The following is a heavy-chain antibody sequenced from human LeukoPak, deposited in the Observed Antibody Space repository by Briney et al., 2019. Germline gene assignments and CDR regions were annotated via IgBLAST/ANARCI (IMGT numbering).Heavy chain of an antibody. CDR2: ISSSSSHI. CDR1: GFTFSSYS. Sequence: PGGSLRLSCAASGFTFSSYSMNWVRQAPGKGLEWVSSISSSSSHISHADSVKGRFTISRDNANNSLYLQMNSLRAEDTAVYYCVQRLASVYFDYWGQGTLATISS. V-gene: IGHV3-21*01. D-gene: IGHD6-19*01. J-gene: IGHJ4*02. CDR3: VQRLASVYFDY.